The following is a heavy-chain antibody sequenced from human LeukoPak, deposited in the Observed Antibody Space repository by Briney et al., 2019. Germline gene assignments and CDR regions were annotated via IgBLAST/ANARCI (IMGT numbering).Heavy chain of an antibody. V-gene: IGHV4-34*01. Sequence: SETLSLTCAVYGGSFSGYYWSWIRQPPGKGLEWIGEINHSGSTNYNPSLKSRVTISVDTSKNQFSLKLSSVTAADTAVYYCARSKVRGVISKDWFDPWGQGTLVTVSS. D-gene: IGHD3-10*01. CDR3: ARSKVRGVISKDWFDP. CDR2: INHSGST. CDR1: GGSFSGYY. J-gene: IGHJ5*02.